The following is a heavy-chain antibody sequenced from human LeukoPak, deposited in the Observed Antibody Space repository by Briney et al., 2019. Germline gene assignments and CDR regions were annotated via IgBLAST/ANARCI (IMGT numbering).Heavy chain of an antibody. CDR3: AREGVTMVLGVINYFDY. CDR2: INWDGGSK. J-gene: IGHJ4*02. CDR1: GFTFDDYG. D-gene: IGHD3-10*01. V-gene: IGHV3-20*04. Sequence: PGGSLRLSCAASGFTFDDYGMSWVRQAPGKGLEWVSGINWDGGSKGYADSVKGRFTISRDNAKNSLYLQMNSLRAEDTALYYCAREGVTMVLGVINYFDYWGQGTLVTVSS.